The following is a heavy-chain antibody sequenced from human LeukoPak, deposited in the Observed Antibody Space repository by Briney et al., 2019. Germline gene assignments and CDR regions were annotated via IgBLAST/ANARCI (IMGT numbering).Heavy chain of an antibody. Sequence: GASVKVSCKASGYTFTSYAMHWVRQAPGQRLEWMGWINAGNGNTKYSQKFQGRVTITRDTSASTAYMELSSLRSKDTAVYYCAATYDSSGPAGQHWGQGTLVTVSS. D-gene: IGHD3-22*01. J-gene: IGHJ1*01. CDR1: GYTFTSYA. CDR2: INAGNGNT. CDR3: AATYDSSGPAGQH. V-gene: IGHV1-3*01.